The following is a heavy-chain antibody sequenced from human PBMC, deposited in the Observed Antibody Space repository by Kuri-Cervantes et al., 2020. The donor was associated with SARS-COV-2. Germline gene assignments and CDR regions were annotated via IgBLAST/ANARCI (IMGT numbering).Heavy chain of an antibody. J-gene: IGHJ4*02. D-gene: IGHD5-12*01. Sequence: GESLKISCAASGFTFSSYGMHWVRQAPGKGLEWVAVIWYDGSNKYYADSVKGRFTISRDNSKNTLYLQMHSLRAEDTAVYYCAKDTWIRAYYFDYWGQGTLVTVSS. CDR1: GFTFSSYG. V-gene: IGHV3-33*06. CDR3: AKDTWIRAYYFDY. CDR2: IWYDGSNK.